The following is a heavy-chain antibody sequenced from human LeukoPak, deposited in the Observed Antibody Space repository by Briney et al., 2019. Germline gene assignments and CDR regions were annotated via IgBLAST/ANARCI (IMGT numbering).Heavy chain of an antibody. CDR1: GSTLSSHG. D-gene: IGHD1-26*01. CDR3: ARDLSFGSLDF. J-gene: IGHJ4*02. V-gene: IGHV3-33*01. CDR2: MWYDGSKE. Sequence: PGGSLRLSCAASGSTLSSHGMHWVRQAPGKGLEWVAGMWYDGSKEDYADSVKGRFTISRDMSKNTLNLQMNSLRVEDTAMFYCARDLSFGSLDFRGQGTLVTVSS.